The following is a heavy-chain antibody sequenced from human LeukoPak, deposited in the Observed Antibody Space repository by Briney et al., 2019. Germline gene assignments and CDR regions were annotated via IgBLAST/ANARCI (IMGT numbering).Heavy chain of an antibody. V-gene: IGHV3-30*02. J-gene: IGHJ4*02. Sequence: GGSLRLSCAASGFTFSSYGMHWVRQAPGKGLEWVAFIRYDGSNKYYADSVKGRFTISRDNSKNTLYLQMNSLRAEDTAVYYCRCYGSGSYYTLDYWGQGTLVTVSS. CDR1: GFTFSSYG. CDR3: RCYGSGSYYTLDY. D-gene: IGHD3-10*01. CDR2: IRYDGSNK.